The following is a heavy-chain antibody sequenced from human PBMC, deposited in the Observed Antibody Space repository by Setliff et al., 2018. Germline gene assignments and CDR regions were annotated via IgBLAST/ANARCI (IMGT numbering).Heavy chain of an antibody. CDR3: ARSRSNFWSGYFNWFDP. CDR2: IYPGDSDT. V-gene: IGHV5-51*01. Sequence: GESLKISCKGSGYSFTSYWIGWVRQMPGKGLEWMGIIYPGDSDTRYSPSFQGQVTISADKSISTAYLQWSSLKASDTAMYYCARSRSNFWSGYFNWFDPWGQGTLVTAPQ. J-gene: IGHJ5*02. CDR1: GYSFTSYW. D-gene: IGHD3-3*01.